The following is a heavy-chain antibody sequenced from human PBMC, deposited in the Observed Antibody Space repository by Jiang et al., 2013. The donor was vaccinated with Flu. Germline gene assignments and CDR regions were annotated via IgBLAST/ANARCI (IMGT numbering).Heavy chain of an antibody. Sequence: SVKVSCKASGYTFTSYAVHWVRQAPGQRLEWMGWINAGNGNTKYSQKFQGRVTVTRDTSASTAYMDLSTLRSDDTAVYYCATGSRLDYWGQGTLVTVSS. CDR2: INAGNGNT. J-gene: IGHJ4*02. CDR1: GYTFTSYA. V-gene: IGHV1-3*01. CDR3: ATGSRLDY.